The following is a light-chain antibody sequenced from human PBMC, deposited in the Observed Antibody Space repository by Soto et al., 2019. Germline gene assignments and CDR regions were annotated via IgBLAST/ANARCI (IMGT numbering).Light chain of an antibody. CDR1: QSVSSSF. CDR3: QHYGSSPLT. Sequence: EIVLTQSPGTLSLSPGERATLSCRASQSVSSSFLAWYQQKPGQAPRLLIYGASSRAPGIPDRFSGSGSGTYFTLPISRLEPEDVAVYYCQHYGSSPLTFGGGTKVEIK. CDR2: GAS. V-gene: IGKV3-20*01. J-gene: IGKJ4*01.